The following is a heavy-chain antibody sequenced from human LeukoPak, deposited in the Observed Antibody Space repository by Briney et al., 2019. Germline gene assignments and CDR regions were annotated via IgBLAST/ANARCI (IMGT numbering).Heavy chain of an antibody. CDR1: GGSVSTYY. D-gene: IGHD3-22*01. CDR2: ISFSGRT. V-gene: IGHV4-59*08. J-gene: IGHJ5*02. Sequence: SETLSLTCAVSGGSVSTYYWSWIRQPPGKGLEWIGSISFSGRTDYNPSLKSRLAISLSTSANQFTLKLSSVVVADTAVYYCARRQTPASYDSNGYFYWFDPWGQGTLVIVSS. CDR3: ARRQTPASYDSNGYFYWFDP.